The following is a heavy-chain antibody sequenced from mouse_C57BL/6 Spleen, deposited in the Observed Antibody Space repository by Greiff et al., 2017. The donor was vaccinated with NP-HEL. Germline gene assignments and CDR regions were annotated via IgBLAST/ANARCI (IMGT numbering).Heavy chain of an antibody. CDR3: ARSRGNSYYYAMDY. D-gene: IGHD2-1*01. J-gene: IGHJ4*01. V-gene: IGHV1-69*01. CDR1: GYTFTSYW. Sequence: VQLQQPGAELVMPGASVKLSCKASGYTFTSYWMHWVKQRPGQGLEWIGEIDPSDSYTNYNQKFKGKSTLTVDKPSSTAYMQLSSLTSEDSAVYYCARSRGNSYYYAMDYWGQGTSVTVSS. CDR2: IDPSDSYT.